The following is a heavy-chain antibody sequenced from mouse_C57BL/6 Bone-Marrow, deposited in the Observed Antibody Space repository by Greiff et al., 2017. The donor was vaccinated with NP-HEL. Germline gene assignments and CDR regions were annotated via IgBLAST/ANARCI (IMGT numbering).Heavy chain of an antibody. Sequence: DVHLVESGGGLVQPGGSLKLSCAASGFTFSDYYMYWVRQTPEKRLEWVAYISNGGGSTYYPHTVKGRFTISRDNAKNTLYLQMSRLKSEDTAMYYCARYSYDSYAMDYWGQGTSVTVSS. CDR1: GFTFSDYY. J-gene: IGHJ4*01. V-gene: IGHV5-12*01. CDR3: ARYSYDSYAMDY. CDR2: ISNGGGST. D-gene: IGHD2-4*01.